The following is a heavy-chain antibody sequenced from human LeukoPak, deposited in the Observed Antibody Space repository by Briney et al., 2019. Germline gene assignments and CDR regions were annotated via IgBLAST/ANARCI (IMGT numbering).Heavy chain of an antibody. V-gene: IGHV1-18*04. CDR3: SLNYYGSGSYLDY. D-gene: IGHD3-10*01. J-gene: IGHJ4*02. CDR1: GYTFTSYG. CDR2: ISAYDGNT. Sequence: GASVRVSCAASGYTFTSYGISWVRQAPGEGLEWMGWISAYDGNTNNAQKLQGRVTMTTDTSTSTAYMVLRSPRSDATAVYYCSLNYYGSGSYLDYWGQGTVVTVSS.